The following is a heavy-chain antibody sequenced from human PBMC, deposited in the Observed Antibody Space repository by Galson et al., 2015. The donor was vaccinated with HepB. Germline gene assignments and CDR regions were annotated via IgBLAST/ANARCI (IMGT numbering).Heavy chain of an antibody. CDR2: IYPGDSDT. V-gene: IGHV5-51*01. J-gene: IGHJ4*02. CDR3: ASTGPSYYYDSSGYPN. D-gene: IGHD3-22*01. Sequence: QSGAEVKKPGESLKISCKGSGYSFTSYWIGWVRQMPGKGLEWMGIIYPGDSDTRYSPSFQGQVTISADKSISTAYLQWSSLKASDTAMYHCASTGPSYYYDSSGYPNWGQGTLVTVSS. CDR1: GYSFTSYW.